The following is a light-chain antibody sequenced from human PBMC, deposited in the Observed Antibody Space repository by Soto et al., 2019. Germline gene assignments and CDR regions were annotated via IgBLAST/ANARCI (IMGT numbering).Light chain of an antibody. Sequence: EIVLTQYPGTLSLSPGERATLSCRASQSVSSYLAWYQQKPGQAPRLLIYDTSNRATGIPARFSGSGSGTDFTLTISSLEPADFGVYYCQQRHNWPITFGQGTRLEI. CDR2: DTS. CDR3: QQRHNWPIT. V-gene: IGKV3-11*01. CDR1: QSVSSY. J-gene: IGKJ5*01.